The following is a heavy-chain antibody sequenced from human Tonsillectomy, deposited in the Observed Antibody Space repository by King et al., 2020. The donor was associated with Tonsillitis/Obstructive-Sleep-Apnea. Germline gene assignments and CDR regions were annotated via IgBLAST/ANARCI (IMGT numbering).Heavy chain of an antibody. D-gene: IGHD3-3*01. CDR3: AREVWSGYYAGSYYGMDV. CDR2: INPNSGGT. Sequence: VQLVESGPEVKKPGASVKVSCKASGYTFTGYYMHWVRQAPGQGLEWMGWINPNSGGTNYAQKFQGRVTMTRDTSISTAYMERSRLRSDDTAVYYCAREVWSGYYAGSYYGMDVWGQGTTVTVSS. V-gene: IGHV1-2*02. J-gene: IGHJ6*02. CDR1: GYTFTGYY.